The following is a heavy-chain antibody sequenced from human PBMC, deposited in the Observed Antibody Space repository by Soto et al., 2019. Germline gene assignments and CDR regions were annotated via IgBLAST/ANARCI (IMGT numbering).Heavy chain of an antibody. CDR1: GYSFTSYW. J-gene: IGHJ5*02. Sequence: GESLKISCKGSGYSFTSYWIGWVRQMPGKGLEWMGIIYPGDSDTRYSPSFQGQVTISADKSISTAYLQWSSLKASDTAMYYCARRGAGYYDSSGYPIEANWFDPWGQGTLVTVSS. V-gene: IGHV5-51*01. D-gene: IGHD3-22*01. CDR2: IYPGDSDT. CDR3: ARRGAGYYDSSGYPIEANWFDP.